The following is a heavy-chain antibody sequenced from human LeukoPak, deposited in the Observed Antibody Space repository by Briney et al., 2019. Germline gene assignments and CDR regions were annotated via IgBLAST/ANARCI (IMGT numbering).Heavy chain of an antibody. Sequence: YPGGSLRLSCAASGFTFSSYWMTWVRQAPGKGLEWVAKIKQDGSDKYYVDSVKGRFTISRDNAKNSLYLQMNSLRAEDTAVYYCAREKRQQLVLGRWFDPWGQGTLVTVSS. D-gene: IGHD6-13*01. J-gene: IGHJ5*02. CDR2: IKQDGSDK. V-gene: IGHV3-7*01. CDR3: AREKRQQLVLGRWFDP. CDR1: GFTFSSYW.